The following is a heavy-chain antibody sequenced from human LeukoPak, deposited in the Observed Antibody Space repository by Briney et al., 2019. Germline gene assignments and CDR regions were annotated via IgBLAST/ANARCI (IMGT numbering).Heavy chain of an antibody. CDR1: GFTFSTYY. Sequence: PGGSLRLSCAASGFTFSTYYMHWVRQATGKGLVWVSRIVNDGSTTTYAGSVKGRFTISRDNAKNTLFLQMNSLRVEDTAVYYCARESSDYGDYDAFDIWGRGTMVTVSS. CDR3: ARESSDYGDYDAFDI. J-gene: IGHJ3*02. V-gene: IGHV3-74*01. CDR2: IVNDGSTT. D-gene: IGHD4-17*01.